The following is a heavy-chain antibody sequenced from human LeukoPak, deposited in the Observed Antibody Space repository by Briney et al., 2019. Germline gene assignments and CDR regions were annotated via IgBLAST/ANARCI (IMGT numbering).Heavy chain of an antibody. CDR1: AFSINNFW. J-gene: IGHJ3*02. CDR3: ARSPIGRAFDI. Sequence: GGSLRLSCAASAFSINNFWMHWVRQGPGKWVEWVSRINKDATITTYADSVKGRFIASRDNVKNMVSLDMHGLRGDDTAVYYCARSPIGRAFDIWGQGATVTVSS. D-gene: IGHD3-16*01. V-gene: IGHV3-74*03. CDR2: INKDATIT.